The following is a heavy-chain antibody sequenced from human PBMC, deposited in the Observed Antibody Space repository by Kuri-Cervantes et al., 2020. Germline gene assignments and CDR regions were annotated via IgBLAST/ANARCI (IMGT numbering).Heavy chain of an antibody. V-gene: IGHV2-5*02. CDR3: ALYDDVDYQRDRTYYFDY. J-gene: IGHJ4*02. D-gene: IGHD4-17*01. Sequence: SGSPMVKPTQTLTLTCTFSGFSLSTSGVGVGWIRQPPGKALEWLAHIYWDDDKRYSPSLKSRLTITKDTSKNQVVLTMTNMDPVDTATYYCALYDDVDYQRDRTYYFDYWGQGTLVTVSS. CDR2: IYWDDDK. CDR1: GFSLSTSGVG.